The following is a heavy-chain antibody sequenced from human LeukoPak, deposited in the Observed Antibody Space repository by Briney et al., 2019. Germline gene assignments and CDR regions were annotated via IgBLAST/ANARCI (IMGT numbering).Heavy chain of an antibody. V-gene: IGHV4-30-4*01. D-gene: IGHD3-16*01. CDR1: GGSNSSGDYY. CDR2: IYYSGST. J-gene: IGHJ5*02. Sequence: SQTLSLTCTVSGGSNSSGDYYWRWIRQPPGKGLEWIVYIYYSGSTYYNPSLKSRVTISVDTSKNQFSLKLSSVTAADTAVYYCARDGNIITAGYDYVGPTGWFDPWGQGTLVTVSS. CDR3: ARDGNIITAGYDYVGPTGWFDP.